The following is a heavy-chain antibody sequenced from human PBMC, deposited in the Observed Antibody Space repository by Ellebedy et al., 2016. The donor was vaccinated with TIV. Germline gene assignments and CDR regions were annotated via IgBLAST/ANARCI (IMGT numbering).Heavy chain of an antibody. CDR2: LSGSGGSP. D-gene: IGHD5-12*01. J-gene: IGHJ4*02. Sequence: GESLKISCVASGFISSTYAMSWVRQAPGKGLAWVSSLSGSGGSPYYADSVTGRFPISRDNFKNTLYLQMNSLTAEDTAVYYCAKRKKVATPGSGYYFDYWGQGTLVTVSS. V-gene: IGHV3-23*01. CDR3: AKRKKVATPGSGYYFDY. CDR1: GFISSTYA.